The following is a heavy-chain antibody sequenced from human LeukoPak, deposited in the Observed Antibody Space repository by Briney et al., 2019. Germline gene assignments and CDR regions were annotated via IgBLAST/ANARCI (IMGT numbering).Heavy chain of an antibody. CDR1: GFTFDDFG. V-gene: IGHV3-20*04. CDR3: ARGGSLDWLSHFDY. Sequence: PGGSLRVSCAASGFTFDDFGMSWVRQAPGKGLEWVSGINWNGGSTGYADSVKGRFTISRDNAKNSLYLQMNRLRAEDTALYYCARGGSLDWLSHFDYWGQGTPVTVSS. J-gene: IGHJ4*02. D-gene: IGHD3-9*01. CDR2: INWNGGST.